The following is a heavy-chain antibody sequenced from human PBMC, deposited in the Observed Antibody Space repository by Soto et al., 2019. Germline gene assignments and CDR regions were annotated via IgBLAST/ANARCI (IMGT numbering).Heavy chain of an antibody. CDR1: GFTFRSSA. Sequence: LRLSCAASGFTFRSSAMSWVRQAPGKGLEWVSVTSGSGGRTYNTDSVKGRFTISRDNSKNTMYLQMNSLRAEDTAVYYCAMGLAAAGPFDYWGQGTLVTVSS. V-gene: IGHV3-23*01. D-gene: IGHD6-13*01. J-gene: IGHJ4*02. CDR3: AMGLAAAGPFDY. CDR2: TSGSGGRT.